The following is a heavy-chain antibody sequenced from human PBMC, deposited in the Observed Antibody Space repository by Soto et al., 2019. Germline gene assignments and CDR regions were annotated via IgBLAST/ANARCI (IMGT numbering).Heavy chain of an antibody. CDR2: ISYDGSNK. J-gene: IGHJ3*02. V-gene: IGHV3-30*18. CDR1: GFTFSSYG. Sequence: QVQLVESGGGVVQPGRSLRLSCAASGFTFSSYGMHWVRQAPGKGLEWVAVISYDGSNKYYADSVKGRFTISRDNSKNTLYLQMNSLRAEDTAVYYCAKDLDAFDIWGQGTMVTVSS. CDR3: AKDLDAFDI.